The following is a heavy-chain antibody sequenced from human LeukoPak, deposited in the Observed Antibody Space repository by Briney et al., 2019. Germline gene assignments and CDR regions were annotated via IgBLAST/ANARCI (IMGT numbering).Heavy chain of an antibody. V-gene: IGHV3-66*01. CDR1: GFTFNSYA. CDR3: ARSRGAFDI. CDR2: IYSGGST. J-gene: IGHJ3*02. Sequence: PGGSLRLSCAASGFTFNSYAMSWVRQAPGKGLEWVSVIYSGGSTYYADSVKGRFTISRDNSKNTLYLQMNSLRAEDTAVYYCARSRGAFDIWGQGTMVTVSS.